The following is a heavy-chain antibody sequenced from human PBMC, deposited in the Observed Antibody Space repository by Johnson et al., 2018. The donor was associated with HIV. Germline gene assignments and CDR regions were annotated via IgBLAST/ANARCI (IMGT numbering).Heavy chain of an antibody. CDR1: GFTFSSYA. CDR3: ARESSPWGGDYVGYGLDI. V-gene: IGHV3-30*04. CDR2: ISYDGSNK. Sequence: QVQLVESGGGLKQPGGSLRLSCAASGFTFSSYAMHWVRQAPGKGLEWVAVISYDGSNKYYADSVKGRFTISRDNSKKSLYLEINNLRVDDTAIYYCARESSPWGGDYVGYGLDIWGQGTRVAVSS. D-gene: IGHD4-17*01. J-gene: IGHJ3*02.